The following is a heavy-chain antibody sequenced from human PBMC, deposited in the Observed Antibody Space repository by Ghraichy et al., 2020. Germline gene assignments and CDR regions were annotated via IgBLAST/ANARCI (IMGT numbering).Heavy chain of an antibody. CDR2: ISSSSSTI. V-gene: IGHV3-48*02. CDR3: ARGHPYWGSYRLPPTDFDY. D-gene: IGHD3-16*02. Sequence: GESLNISCAASGFTFSSYSMNWVRQAPGKGLEWVSYISSSSSTIYYADSVKGRFTISRDNAKNSLYLQMNSLRDEDTAVYYCARGHPYWGSYRLPPTDFDYWGQGTLVTVSS. CDR1: GFTFSSYS. J-gene: IGHJ4*02.